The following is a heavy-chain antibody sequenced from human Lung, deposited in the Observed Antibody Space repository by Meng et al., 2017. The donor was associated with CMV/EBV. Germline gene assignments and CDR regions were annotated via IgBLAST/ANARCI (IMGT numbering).Heavy chain of an antibody. D-gene: IGHD5-12*01. J-gene: IGHJ4*02. Sequence: GSLRLXXTVSGYSMNSYKWSWIRKPPGKGLEWIGYIDHSGSSKYNPALKSRAIISLDTSNNQFSLRLGSVTDADTAIYYCARVRGTRRAGRGGSLIDAIVDKVAAKGYLFDYWGQGXLVTVSS. CDR1: GYSMNSYK. CDR2: IDHSGSS. CDR3: ARVRGTRRAGRGGSLIDAIVDKVAAKGYLFDY. V-gene: IGHV4-59*01.